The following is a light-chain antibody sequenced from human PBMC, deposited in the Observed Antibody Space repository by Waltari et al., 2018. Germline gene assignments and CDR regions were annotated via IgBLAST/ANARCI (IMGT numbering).Light chain of an antibody. CDR2: GAS. V-gene: IGKV3-20*01. Sequence: EIVLTQSPGTLSLSLGERATVSCRASQSVSRALAWYQPKPGQAPRLLIYGASTRASGIPDRFSGSGSGTDFSLTISRLEPDDFAVYYCQHYLRLPVTFGQGTTVEI. J-gene: IGKJ1*01. CDR3: QHYLRLPVT. CDR1: QSVSRA.